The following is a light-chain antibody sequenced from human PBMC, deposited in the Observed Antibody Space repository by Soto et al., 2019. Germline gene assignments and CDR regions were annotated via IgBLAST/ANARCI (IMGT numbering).Light chain of an antibody. J-gene: IGKJ1*01. CDR3: HQYNNWPPWT. CDR1: QSVSSN. CDR2: GAS. Sequence: EIVMTQSPATLSVSPGERATLSCRASQSVSSNLAWYQQKPGQAPRLLIYGASTRATGIPARFSGSRSGTEFTLTISRLQSEDFAVYYCHQYNNWPPWTFGQGTKVEIK. V-gene: IGKV3-15*01.